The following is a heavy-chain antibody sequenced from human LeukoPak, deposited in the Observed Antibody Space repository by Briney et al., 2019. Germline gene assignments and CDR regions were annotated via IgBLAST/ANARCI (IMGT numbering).Heavy chain of an antibody. D-gene: IGHD3-3*01. CDR2: IDARSSIS. Sequence: GGSLRLSCAASGFTFTIFSLNWVRQAPGKGPEWVSYIDARSSISYYADSVQGRFTISRDNAKESVFLQMNSLRADDTAVYYCARTYDFGRGPPGDAFDNWGPGTLVIVSS. J-gene: IGHJ3*02. V-gene: IGHV3-48*01. CDR1: GFTFTIFS. CDR3: ARTYDFGRGPPGDAFDN.